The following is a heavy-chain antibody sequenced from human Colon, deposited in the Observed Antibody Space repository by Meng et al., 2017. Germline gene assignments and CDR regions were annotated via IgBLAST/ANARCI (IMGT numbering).Heavy chain of an antibody. Sequence: QVQLVQAGTEVKKPGASVKVYCKASGYIFRSYGFSWVRQAPGQGLEWMGWISGYNGDTYYAQKFQDRVTMTTDTSTSTAYMELRSLRSDDTAVYYCARDGKIALAETPSAEYFQHWGQGTLVTVSS. J-gene: IGHJ1*01. CDR1: GYIFRSYG. CDR3: ARDGKIALAETPSAEYFQH. V-gene: IGHV1-18*01. D-gene: IGHD6-19*01. CDR2: ISGYNGDT.